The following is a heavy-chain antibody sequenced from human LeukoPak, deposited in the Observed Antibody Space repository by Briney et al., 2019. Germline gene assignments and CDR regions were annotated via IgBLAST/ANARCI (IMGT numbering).Heavy chain of an antibody. V-gene: IGHV1-3*01. CDR2: INAGNGNT. Sequence: ASVKVSCKASGYTFTSYAMHWVRQAPGQRLEWMGWINAGNGNTKYSQKFQGRVTITRDTSASTAYMELSSLRSKDTAVYYCARSLYYYYDSSGYYDYWGQGTLVTVSS. D-gene: IGHD3-22*01. CDR1: GYTFTSYA. CDR3: ARSLYYYYDSSGYYDY. J-gene: IGHJ4*02.